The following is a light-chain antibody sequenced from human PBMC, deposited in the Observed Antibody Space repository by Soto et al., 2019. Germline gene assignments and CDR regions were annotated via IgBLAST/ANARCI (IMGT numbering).Light chain of an antibody. CDR1: SSNIGSYT. CDR3: AAWDDSLNGYV. J-gene: IGLJ1*01. Sequence: QSVLIQPPSASGTPGQRVTVSCSGGSSNIGSYTVNWYQQVPGAAPKLLIYSNSQRPSGVPDRFSASKSGTSASLAISGLQSEDEAESYCAAWDDSLNGYVFGPGTKLTVL. CDR2: SNS. V-gene: IGLV1-44*01.